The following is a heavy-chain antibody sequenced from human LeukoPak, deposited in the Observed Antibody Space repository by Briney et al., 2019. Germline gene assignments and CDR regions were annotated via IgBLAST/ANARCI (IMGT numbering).Heavy chain of an antibody. V-gene: IGHV3-66*01. CDR3: ARASDGGYYFDF. CDR2: IFIGVGT. D-gene: IGHD2-21*02. CDR1: GFTFSSYA. Sequence: GGSLRLSCAASGFTFSSYAMNWVRQAPGKGLEWVSIIFIGVGTYYTDSVKGRFTISRDNSKNTLYLQMNSLGAEDTAVYYCARASDGGYYFDFWGQGTLVTVSS. J-gene: IGHJ4*02.